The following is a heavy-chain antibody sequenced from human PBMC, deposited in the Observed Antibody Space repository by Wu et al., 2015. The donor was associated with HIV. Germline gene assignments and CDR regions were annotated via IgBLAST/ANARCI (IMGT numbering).Heavy chain of an antibody. CDR1: GYTFTGYY. CDR2: INPNSGGT. Sequence: QLVQSWGVEVKKPGASVKVSCKASGYTFTGYYMHWVRQAPGQGLEWMGWINPNSGGTNYAQKFQGRVTMTRDTSISTAYMELSRLRSDDTAVYYCARVPYYYDSSGYYYYYYGMDVWGQGTTVTVSS. CDR3: ARVPYYYDSSGYYYYYYGMDV. D-gene: IGHD3-22*01. V-gene: IGHV1-2*02. J-gene: IGHJ6*02.